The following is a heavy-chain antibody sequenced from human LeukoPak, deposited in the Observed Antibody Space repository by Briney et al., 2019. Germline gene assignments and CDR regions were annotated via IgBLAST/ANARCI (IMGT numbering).Heavy chain of an antibody. D-gene: IGHD6-19*01. CDR1: GYTFTGYY. CDR3: ARGAQIAVAGSFDAFDI. J-gene: IGHJ3*02. CDR2: INPSGGTT. V-gene: IGHV1-46*01. Sequence: ASVKVSCKASGYTFTGYYMHWVRQAPGQGLEWMGIINPSGGTTTYAQKFQGRVTMTRDTSTGTVYMELNSLRSEDTAVYYCARGAQIAVAGSFDAFDIWGQGTMVTVSS.